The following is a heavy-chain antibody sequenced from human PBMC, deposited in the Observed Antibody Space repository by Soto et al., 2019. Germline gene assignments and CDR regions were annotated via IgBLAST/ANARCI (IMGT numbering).Heavy chain of an antibody. D-gene: IGHD2-15*01. V-gene: IGHV1-69*13. CDR3: ARDRGGSCYSCYYYGMDV. J-gene: IGHJ6*02. CDR1: GGTFSSYT. Sequence: GASVKVSCKASGGTFSSYTISWVRQAPGQGLEWMGGIIPIFGTANYAQKFQGRVTITADESTSTAYMELSSLRSEDTAVYYCARDRGGSCYSCYYYGMDVWGQGTTVTVSS. CDR2: IIPIFGTA.